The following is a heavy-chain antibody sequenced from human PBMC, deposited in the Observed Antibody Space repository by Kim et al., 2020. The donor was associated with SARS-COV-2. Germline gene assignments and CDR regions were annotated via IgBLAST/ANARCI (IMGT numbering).Heavy chain of an antibody. Sequence: SETLSLTCTVSGGSISSYYWSWIRQPPGKGLEWIGYIYYSGSTNYNPSLKSRVTISVDTSKNQFSLKLSSVTAADTAVYYCARSLGLPGGPIHHFDPWGQGTLVTVSS. CDR3: ARSLGLPGGPIHHFDP. D-gene: IGHD7-27*01. V-gene: IGHV4-59*08. CDR1: GGSISSYY. CDR2: IYYSGST. J-gene: IGHJ5*02.